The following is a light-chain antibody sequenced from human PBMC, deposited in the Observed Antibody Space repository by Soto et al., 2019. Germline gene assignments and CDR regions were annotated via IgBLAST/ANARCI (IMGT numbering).Light chain of an antibody. V-gene: IGKV1-39*01. CDR3: LQTYNLPRT. CDR1: LNIGDS. J-gene: IGKJ1*01. Sequence: QVDPAPSSLSASVGDRVTIPCRASLNIGDSLSWFQQKAGKPPTQLIYGASALQSGVPVRFSGSASGTDFTLTIRNMQREDFATYYCLQTYNLPRTFGQGTKVDIK. CDR2: GAS.